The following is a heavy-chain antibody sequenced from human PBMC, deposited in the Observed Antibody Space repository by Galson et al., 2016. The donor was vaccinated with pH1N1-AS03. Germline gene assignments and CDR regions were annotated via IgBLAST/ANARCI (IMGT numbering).Heavy chain of an antibody. V-gene: IGHV1-18*01. D-gene: IGHD6-6*01. J-gene: IGHJ6*03. CDR2: ISTYNGNT. Sequence: SVKVSCKASGYTFTSYDINWVRQAPGQGLEWMGWISTYNGNTNYAQKFQGRVTITTDTSTSTAYMELRSLRSDDTAVYYCARDHSTSSQYYYYYYMDVWGKGTTVTVFS. CDR1: GYTFTSYD. CDR3: ARDHSTSSQYYYYYYMDV.